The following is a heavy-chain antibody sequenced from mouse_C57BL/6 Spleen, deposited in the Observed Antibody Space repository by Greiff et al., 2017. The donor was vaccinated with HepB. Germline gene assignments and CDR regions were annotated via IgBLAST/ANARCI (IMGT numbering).Heavy chain of an antibody. Sequence: EVQLVESEGGLVQPGSSMKLSCTASGFTFSDYYMAWVRQVPEKGLEWVANINYDGSSTYYLDSLKSRFIISRDNAKNILYLQMSSLKSEDTATYYCARDGSPYAMDYWGQGTSVTVSS. CDR2: INYDGSST. D-gene: IGHD2-2*01. CDR3: ARDGSPYAMDY. V-gene: IGHV5-16*01. CDR1: GFTFSDYY. J-gene: IGHJ4*01.